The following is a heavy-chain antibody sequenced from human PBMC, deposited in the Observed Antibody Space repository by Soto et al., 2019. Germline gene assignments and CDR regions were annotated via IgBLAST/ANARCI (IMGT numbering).Heavy chain of an antibody. V-gene: IGHV3-7*01. CDR3: ARGGSESDY. D-gene: IGHD3-10*01. CDR1: GFTFSTYW. Sequence: EVQLVESGGGLVQPGGSLRLSCAVSGFTFSTYWMTWVRQAPGKGLEWVANIKEDGSEKHYVDSVKGRFTISRDNAKNSLYLQMTSLTAEDTAVYFCARGGSESDYWGQATLVSVSS. CDR2: IKEDGSEK. J-gene: IGHJ4*02.